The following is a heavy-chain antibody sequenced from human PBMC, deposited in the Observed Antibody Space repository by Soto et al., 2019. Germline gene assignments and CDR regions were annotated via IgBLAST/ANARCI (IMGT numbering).Heavy chain of an antibody. CDR3: ARNEYYYDSSGHSFDY. D-gene: IGHD3-22*01. Sequence: GGSLRLSCAASGFTFSRYAMSWVRQAPGKGLEWVSFISSSGSSTYYADSVKGRFTISRDNSKNSLYLQMNSLRAEDTAVYYCARNEYYYDSSGHSFDYWGKGTLVTV. J-gene: IGHJ4*02. V-gene: IGHV3-23*01. CDR2: ISSSGSST. CDR1: GFTFSRYA.